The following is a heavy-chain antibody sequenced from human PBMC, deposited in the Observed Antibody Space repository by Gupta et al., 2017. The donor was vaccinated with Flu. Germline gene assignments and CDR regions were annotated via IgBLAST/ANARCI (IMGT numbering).Heavy chain of an antibody. CDR3: AATPSSSGDAWFFQH. J-gene: IGHJ1*01. D-gene: IGHD2-15*01. CDR1: DYY. CDR2: ISGTGSTI. Sequence: DYYMNWVRQAPGKGLEWISYISGTGSTIYYAASVKGRITISRDNAKSSLYLQVNDLKADDTAVYYCAATPSSSGDAWFFQHWGQGTPLTV. V-gene: IGHV3-11*01.